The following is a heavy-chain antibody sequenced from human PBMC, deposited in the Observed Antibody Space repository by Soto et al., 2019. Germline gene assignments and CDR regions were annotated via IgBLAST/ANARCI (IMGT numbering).Heavy chain of an antibody. J-gene: IGHJ5*02. Sequence: QVQLQESGPGLVKPSQTLSLTCTVSGGSISSGDYYWSWIRQHPWKGLEWIGYIYYSGSTYYKPSLKSRVTISVDTSKNQFSLKLSSVTAADTAVYYCARWWSGSRQGFDPWGQGTLVTVSS. V-gene: IGHV4-31*03. CDR2: IYYSGST. CDR3: ARWWSGSRQGFDP. CDR1: GGSISSGDYY. D-gene: IGHD3-3*01.